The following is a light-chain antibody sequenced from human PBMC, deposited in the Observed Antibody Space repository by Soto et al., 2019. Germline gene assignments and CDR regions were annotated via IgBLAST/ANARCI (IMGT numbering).Light chain of an antibody. CDR2: DTS. V-gene: IGKV3-11*01. Sequence: EIALTQSPATLSLSPGERATLSCRASHSVSSYLAWYQQKPGRAPRLLSYDTSKRAPGIPARFSGSGSGTDYTHTIRSQEPEDFAVYYCQQRDNWPWTLGEGTKVQIK. J-gene: IGKJ4*01. CDR3: QQRDNWPWT. CDR1: HSVSSY.